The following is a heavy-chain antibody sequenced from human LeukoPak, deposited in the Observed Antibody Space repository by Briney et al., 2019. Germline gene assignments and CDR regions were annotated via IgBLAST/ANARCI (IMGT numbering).Heavy chain of an antibody. CDR3: ARAELGGAHYYYYYMDV. CDR1: GGTFSSYA. Sequence: GSSVKVSCKASGGTFSSYAISWVRQAPGQGLKWMGGIIPIFGTANYAQKFQGRVTITTDESTSTAYMELSSLRSEDTAVYYCARAELGGAHYYYYYMDVWGKGTTVTVSS. J-gene: IGHJ6*03. CDR2: IIPIFGTA. V-gene: IGHV1-69*05. D-gene: IGHD1-26*01.